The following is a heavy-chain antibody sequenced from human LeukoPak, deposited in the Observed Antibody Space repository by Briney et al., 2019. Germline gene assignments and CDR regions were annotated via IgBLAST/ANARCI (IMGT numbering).Heavy chain of an antibody. D-gene: IGHD3-9*01. J-gene: IGHJ4*02. CDR3: ARGGDFDWLLPFDY. CDR1: GFTFSSYW. Sequence: GGSLRLSCAASGFTFSSYWMSWVRQAPGKGLEWVANIKQDGSEKYYVDSMKGRFTISRDNAKHSLYLQMNSLRAEDTAVYYCARGGDFDWLLPFDYWGQGTLVTVSS. V-gene: IGHV3-7*01. CDR2: IKQDGSEK.